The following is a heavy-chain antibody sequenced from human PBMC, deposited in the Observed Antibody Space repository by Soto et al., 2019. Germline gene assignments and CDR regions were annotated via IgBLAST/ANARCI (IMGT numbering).Heavy chain of an antibody. D-gene: IGHD6-13*01. CDR2: IKSKTDGGTR. V-gene: IGHV3-15*07. CDR3: TTDQVPRIAASGTGY. J-gene: IGHJ1*01. CDR1: GFTFSNAW. Sequence: EVQLVESGGGLVQPGGSLSLSCAASGFTFSNAWLNWVRQAPGKGLEWVGRIKSKTDGGTRDYAAPVKGRFTISRDXSXXTLFLNMNSLKIEDTAVYYCTTDQVPRIAASGTGYWGQGTLVTVSS.